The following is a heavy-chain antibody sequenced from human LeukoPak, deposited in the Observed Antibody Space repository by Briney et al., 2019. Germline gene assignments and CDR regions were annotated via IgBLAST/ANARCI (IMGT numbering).Heavy chain of an antibody. CDR1: GYNFPNYW. V-gene: IGHV5-51*01. Sequence: ESLKISCKGSGYNFPNYWIAWVRQMPGKGLEWMGIIYPGDSDTRYSPSFQGQVTMSADKSISTAYLQWSSLKASDTAMYYCARQGQYGDHDYWGQGTLVTVSS. D-gene: IGHD4-17*01. CDR3: ARQGQYGDHDY. CDR2: IYPGDSDT. J-gene: IGHJ4*02.